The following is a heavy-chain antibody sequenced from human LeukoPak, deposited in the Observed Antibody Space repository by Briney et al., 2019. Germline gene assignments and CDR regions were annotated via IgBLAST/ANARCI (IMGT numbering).Heavy chain of an antibody. Sequence: GGSLRLSCAASGFAFSSYAMSWVRQAPGKGLEWVSAISGSGGSTYYADSVKGRFTISRDNSKNTLYLQMNSLRAENTAVYYCAKESLVVPAAMLNYWGQGTLVTVSS. CDR2: ISGSGGST. V-gene: IGHV3-23*01. CDR1: GFAFSSYA. J-gene: IGHJ4*02. CDR3: AKESLVVPAAMLNY. D-gene: IGHD2-2*01.